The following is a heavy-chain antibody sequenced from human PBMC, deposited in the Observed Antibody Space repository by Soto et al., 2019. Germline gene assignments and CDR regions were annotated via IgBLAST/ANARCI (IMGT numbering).Heavy chain of an antibody. Sequence: SVKVSCKASGGTFSSYAISWVRQAPGQGLEWMGGIIPIFGTANYAQKFQGRVTITADESTSTAYMELSSLRSEDTAVYYCARDPDYYDSSGYTDYWGQGTLVTVSS. D-gene: IGHD3-22*01. CDR2: IIPIFGTA. CDR1: GGTFSSYA. J-gene: IGHJ4*02. CDR3: ARDPDYYDSSGYTDY. V-gene: IGHV1-69*13.